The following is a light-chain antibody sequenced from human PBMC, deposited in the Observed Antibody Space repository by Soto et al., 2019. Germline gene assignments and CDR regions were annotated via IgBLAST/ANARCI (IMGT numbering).Light chain of an antibody. V-gene: IGLV2-11*01. Sequence: QSALTEPRSVSGSPGQSVTISCTGTSSDVGGYHFVSWYQHQPGKAPKLMIFDVSKRPSGVPDRFSGAKSGNTASLTISGLQAEDEADYYFCSHAGPYTFTVFGGGTKLTVL. J-gene: IGLJ2*01. CDR2: DVS. CDR3: CSHAGPYTFTV. CDR1: SSDVGGYHF.